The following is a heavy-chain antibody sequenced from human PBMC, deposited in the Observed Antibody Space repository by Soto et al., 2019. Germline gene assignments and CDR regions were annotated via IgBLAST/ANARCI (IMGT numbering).Heavy chain of an antibody. Sequence: SETLSLTCSVSGGSISGSYWSWIRQSPGKGLEWLGYVYYTGSTNYSPSLRSRVSISVDTSKNEFSLRLSSVTAADTAVYFCARSVAVPGAHIDYWGQGTQVTVSS. CDR3: ARSVAVPGAHIDY. D-gene: IGHD6-19*01. CDR1: GGSISGSY. CDR2: VYYTGST. J-gene: IGHJ4*02. V-gene: IGHV4-59*01.